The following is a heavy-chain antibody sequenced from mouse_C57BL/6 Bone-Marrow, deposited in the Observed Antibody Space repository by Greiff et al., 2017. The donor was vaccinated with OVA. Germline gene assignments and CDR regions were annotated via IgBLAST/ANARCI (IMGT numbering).Heavy chain of an antibody. CDR3: ARELWLETYYFDY. V-gene: IGHV5-17*01. CDR2: ISSGSSTI. CDR1: GFTFSDYG. D-gene: IGHD2-2*01. Sequence: EVMLVESGGGLVKPGGSLKLSCAASGFTFSDYGMHRVRQAPEKGLEWVAYISSGSSTIYYADTVKGRFTISRDNAKNTLFLQMTSLRSEDTAMYYCARELWLETYYFDYWGQGTTLTVSS. J-gene: IGHJ2*01.